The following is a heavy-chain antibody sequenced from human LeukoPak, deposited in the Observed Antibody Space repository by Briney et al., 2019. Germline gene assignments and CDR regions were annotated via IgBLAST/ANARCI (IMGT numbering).Heavy chain of an antibody. CDR1: GGSISGSSFY. V-gene: IGHV4-39*01. CDR2: ISYTGST. Sequence: PSETLSLTCSVSGGSISGSSFYWGWIRQPPGKGLEWIGSISYTGSTYYNPSLKSRVTISVDTSKNQFSLRLNSVTAADTALYYCAKHYMGSSYNHGLDCWGQGTLVTVSS. D-gene: IGHD3-10*01. CDR3: AKHYMGSSYNHGLDC. J-gene: IGHJ4*02.